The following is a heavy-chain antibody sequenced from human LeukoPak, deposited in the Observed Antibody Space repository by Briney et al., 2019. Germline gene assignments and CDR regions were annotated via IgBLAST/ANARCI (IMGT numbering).Heavy chain of an antibody. CDR2: INHSGST. J-gene: IGHJ4*02. CDR3: ARGDYDSSGYD. CDR1: GGSFSGYY. V-gene: IGHV4-34*01. Sequence: SETLSLTCVVYGGSFSGYYWSWIRQPPGKGLEWIGEINHSGSTNYNPSLKSRVTISVDTSKNQFSLKLSSVTAADTAVYYCARGDYDSSGYDWGQGTLVTVSA. D-gene: IGHD3-22*01.